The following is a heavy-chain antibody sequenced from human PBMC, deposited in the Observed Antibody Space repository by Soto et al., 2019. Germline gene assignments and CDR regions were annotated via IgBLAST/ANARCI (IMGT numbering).Heavy chain of an antibody. J-gene: IGHJ3*02. D-gene: IGHD2-2*01. CDR1: GFTVSSNY. CDR2: IYSGGST. CDR3: ARDQANCSSTSCYGYDAFDI. Sequence: SLRLSCAASGFTVSSNYMSWVRQAPGKGLEWVSVIYSGGSTYYADSVKGRFTISRDNSKNTLYLQMNSLRAEDTAVYYCARDQANCSSTSCYGYDAFDIWGQGTMVTVSS. V-gene: IGHV3-53*01.